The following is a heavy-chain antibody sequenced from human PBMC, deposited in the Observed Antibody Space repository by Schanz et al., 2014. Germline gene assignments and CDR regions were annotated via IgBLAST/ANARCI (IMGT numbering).Heavy chain of an antibody. CDR3: ATDLGVDCGNGCFNSYFDL. CDR2: INSVGSNT. CDR1: GFTFSSHW. D-gene: IGHD2-21*01. Sequence: EVHLLESGGGLVEPGGSLRLSCAASGFTFSSHWMHWVRQDPGKGLVWVARINSVGSNTDYADSVTGRFTISRDNAKNTLYLQMNTLRAEDTAIYYCATDLGVDCGNGCFNSYFDLWGRGTLVTVSS. J-gene: IGHJ2*01. V-gene: IGHV3-74*02.